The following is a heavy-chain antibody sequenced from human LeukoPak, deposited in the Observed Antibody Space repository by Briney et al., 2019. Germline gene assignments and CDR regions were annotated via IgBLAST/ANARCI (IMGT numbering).Heavy chain of an antibody. Sequence: SETLSLTCTVSGGSISSYYWSWIRQPPGKGLEWIGHIYYSGSTNYNPSLKSRVTISVDTSKNQFSLKLSSVTAADTAVYYCATGYNWNYETFDIWGQGTMVTVSS. D-gene: IGHD1-7*01. V-gene: IGHV4-59*01. CDR3: ATGYNWNYETFDI. CDR2: IYYSGST. CDR1: GGSISSYY. J-gene: IGHJ3*02.